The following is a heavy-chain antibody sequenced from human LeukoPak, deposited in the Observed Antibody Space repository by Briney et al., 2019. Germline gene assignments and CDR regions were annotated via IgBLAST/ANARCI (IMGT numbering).Heavy chain of an antibody. J-gene: IGHJ4*02. CDR1: GFTFSSYS. D-gene: IGHD6-13*01. Sequence: GESLKISCAASGFTFSSYSMNWVRQAPGKGLEWVSYISSSSSTIYYADSVKGRFTISRDNDKNSLYLQMNSLRDEDTAVYYCARDEGIAAADAFDYWGQGTLVTVSS. CDR2: ISSSSSTI. CDR3: ARDEGIAAADAFDY. V-gene: IGHV3-48*02.